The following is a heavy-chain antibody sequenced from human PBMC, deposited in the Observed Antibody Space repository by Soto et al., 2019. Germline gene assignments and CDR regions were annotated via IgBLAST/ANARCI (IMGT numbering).Heavy chain of an antibody. CDR2: ISYDGSNK. CDR3: AKDYSGYYSPLDY. D-gene: IGHD3-22*01. J-gene: IGHJ4*02. V-gene: IGHV3-30*18. CDR1: GFTFSSYG. Sequence: QVQLVESGGGVVQPGRSLRLSCAASGFTFSSYGMHWVRQAPGKGLEWVAVISYDGSNKYYADSVKGRFTISRDNSKNTLYLQMNSLRAEDTAVSYCAKDYSGYYSPLDYWGQGTLVTVSS.